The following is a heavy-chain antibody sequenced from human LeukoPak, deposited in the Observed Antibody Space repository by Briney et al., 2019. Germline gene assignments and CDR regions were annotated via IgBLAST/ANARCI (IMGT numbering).Heavy chain of an antibody. V-gene: IGHV3-21*01. J-gene: IGHJ3*02. D-gene: IGHD2/OR15-2a*01. CDR3: ARDQAFSVGAFDI. CDR2: ISSSSSYI. CDR1: GFTFSSYS. Sequence: PGGSLRLSCAASGFTFSSYSMNWVRQAPGKGLEWVSSISSSSSYIYYADSVKGRFTISRDNAKNSLYLQMNSLRAEDTAVYYCARDQAFSVGAFDIWGRGTMVTVSS.